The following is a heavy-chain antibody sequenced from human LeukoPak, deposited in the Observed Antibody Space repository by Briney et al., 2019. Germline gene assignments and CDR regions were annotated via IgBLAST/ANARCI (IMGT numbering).Heavy chain of an antibody. Sequence: PSETLSLTCAVYGGSFSGYYWSWIRQPPGKGLEWIGEINHSGSTNYNPSLKSRVTISVDTSKNQFSLKLSSVTAADTAVCYCARGWRGFYSGYDYYYYYGMDVWGQGTTVTVSS. D-gene: IGHD5-12*01. V-gene: IGHV4-34*01. J-gene: IGHJ6*02. CDR3: ARGWRGFYSGYDYYYYYGMDV. CDR2: INHSGST. CDR1: GGSFSGYY.